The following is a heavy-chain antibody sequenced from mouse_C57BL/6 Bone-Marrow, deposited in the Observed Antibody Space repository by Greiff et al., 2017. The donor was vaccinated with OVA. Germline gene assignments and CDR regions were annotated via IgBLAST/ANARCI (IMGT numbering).Heavy chain of an antibody. D-gene: IGHD2-4*01. V-gene: IGHV1-74*01. J-gene: IGHJ4*01. Sequence: QVQLQQPGAELVKPGASVKVSCKASGYTFTSYWMHWVKQRPGQGLEWIGRIHPSDSATNYNQKFKGKATLTVDKSSSTAYMQLSSLTSEDSAVYYCARLDDYDDGYTMDYWGQGTSVTVSS. CDR1: GYTFTSYW. CDR2: IHPSDSAT. CDR3: ARLDDYDDGYTMDY.